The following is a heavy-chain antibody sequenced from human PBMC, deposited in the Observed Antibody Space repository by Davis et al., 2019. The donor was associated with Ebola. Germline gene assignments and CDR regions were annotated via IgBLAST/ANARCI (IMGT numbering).Heavy chain of an antibody. CDR2: TYYKSKWYN. Sequence: HSQTLSLTCAISGDSVSRAGWNWIRQSPSRGLEWLGRTYYKSKWYNDYAVSVKSRITITPDTSNNQFSLQLNSVIPEDTAVYYCARGWLRTSFGYWGQGTLVTVSS. V-gene: IGHV6-1*01. CDR1: GDSVSRAG. D-gene: IGHD6-19*01. CDR3: ARGWLRTSFGY. J-gene: IGHJ4*02.